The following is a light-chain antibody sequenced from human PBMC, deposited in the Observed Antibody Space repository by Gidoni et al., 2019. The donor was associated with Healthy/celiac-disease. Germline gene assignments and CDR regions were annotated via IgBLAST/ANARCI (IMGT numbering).Light chain of an antibody. V-gene: IGKV3-20*01. CDR3: QQYGSSPIT. CDR1: QSVSSSY. J-gene: IGKJ5*01. CDR2: GAS. Sequence: DIVSLQSPGTLSLSPGERATLSCRARQSVSSSYLAWYQQKPGQAPRLLIYGASSRATGIPDRFSGSGSGTDFTLTISRLEPEEFALYYCQQYGSSPITFGQGTRLEIK.